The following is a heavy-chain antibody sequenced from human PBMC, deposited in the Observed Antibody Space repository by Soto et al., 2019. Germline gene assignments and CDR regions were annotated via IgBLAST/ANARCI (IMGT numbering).Heavy chain of an antibody. D-gene: IGHD1-7*01. V-gene: IGHV4-30-2*01. J-gene: IGHJ5*02. Sequence: QLQLQESGSGLVKPSQTLSLTCAVSGGSISSGGYAWNWIRQPPGKGLEWIGYIYHSGYTSYNPSLKRRVTISVDNSKYQFSLKLRFVTAADTAVYYCARDSLTGNYFVPWGQRTLVTVSA. CDR1: GGSISSGGYA. CDR3: ARDSLTGNYFVP. CDR2: IYHSGYT.